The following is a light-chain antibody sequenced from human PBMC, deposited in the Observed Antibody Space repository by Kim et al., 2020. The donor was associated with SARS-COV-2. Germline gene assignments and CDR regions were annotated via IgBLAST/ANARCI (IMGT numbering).Light chain of an antibody. CDR2: QDS. Sequence: SVTAEQTASITCSGDKLGDKYACWYQQKPGQSPVLVIYQDSKRPSGIPERFAGSNSGNTATLTISGTQAMDEADYYCQAWDSSTYVFGTGTKVTVL. CDR1: KLGDKY. CDR3: QAWDSSTYV. J-gene: IGLJ1*01. V-gene: IGLV3-1*01.